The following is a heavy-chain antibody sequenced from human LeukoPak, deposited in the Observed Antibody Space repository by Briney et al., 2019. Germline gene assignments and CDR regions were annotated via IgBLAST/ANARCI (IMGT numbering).Heavy chain of an antibody. CDR1: GFTFSSYG. Sequence: GGSLRLSCAASGFTFSSYGMSWVRQAPGKGLEWVSGISGSGSDGSTYYADSVKGRFTISRDNSKNTLYLQMNSLRAEDTAVYYCAKYSHDSSGSYDYWGQGTLVTVSS. D-gene: IGHD3-22*01. CDR2: ISGSGSDGST. J-gene: IGHJ4*02. CDR3: AKYSHDSSGSYDY. V-gene: IGHV3-23*01.